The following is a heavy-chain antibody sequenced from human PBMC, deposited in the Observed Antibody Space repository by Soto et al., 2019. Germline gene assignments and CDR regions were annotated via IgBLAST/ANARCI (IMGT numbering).Heavy chain of an antibody. CDR2: IYSGGST. D-gene: IGHD2-2*01. Sequence: GGSLRLSCAASGFTVSSNYMSWVRQAPGKGLEWVSVIYSGGSTYYADSVKGRFTISRDNSKNTLYLQMNTLRAEDTAVYYCARTVVATPYHFDYWGLGTLVTVSS. CDR1: GFTVSSNY. CDR3: ARTVVATPYHFDY. J-gene: IGHJ4*02. V-gene: IGHV3-53*01.